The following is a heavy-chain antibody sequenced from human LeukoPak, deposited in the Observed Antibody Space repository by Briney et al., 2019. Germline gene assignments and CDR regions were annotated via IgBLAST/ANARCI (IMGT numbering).Heavy chain of an antibody. CDR3: ARPLPYYDFWSGYYSNMLAFDI. J-gene: IGHJ3*02. CDR2: IYHSGST. CDR1: GGSISSGGYY. Sequence: PSGTLSLTCTVSGGSISSGGYYWSWIRQPPGKGLEWIGYIYHSGSTYYNPSLKSRVTISVDRSKNQFSLKLSSVTAADTAVYYCARPLPYYDFWSGYYSNMLAFDIWGQGTMVTVSS. D-gene: IGHD3-3*01. V-gene: IGHV4-30-2*01.